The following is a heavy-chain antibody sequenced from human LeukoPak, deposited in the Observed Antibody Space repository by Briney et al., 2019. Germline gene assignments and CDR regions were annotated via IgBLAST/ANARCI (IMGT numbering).Heavy chain of an antibody. CDR2: ISSDGSAT. J-gene: IGHJ4*02. Sequence: GRSLRLSCTASGFTFNKYGMHWVRQAPGKGLEWVAVISSDGSATYYVDSVKGRFTVSRDNSKNTLYLQMNSLRAEDTAGYYCAREFYRGYSFGYVSEPDPFDYWGQGTLVTVSS. CDR3: AREFYRGYSFGYVSEPDPFDY. CDR1: GFTFNKYG. D-gene: IGHD5-18*01. V-gene: IGHV3-30*03.